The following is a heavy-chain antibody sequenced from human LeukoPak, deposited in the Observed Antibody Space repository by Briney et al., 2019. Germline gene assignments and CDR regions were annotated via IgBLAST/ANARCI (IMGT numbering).Heavy chain of an antibody. J-gene: IGHJ4*02. D-gene: IGHD3-9*01. CDR2: ISAYNGNT. CDR1: GYTFTSYG. CDR3: ARDIYRDVPNYDILTGYSAAFDY. Sequence: ASVKVSCKASGYTFTSYGISWVRQAPGQGLEWMGWISAYNGNTNYAQKLQGRVTMTTDTSTSTAYMELRSLRSDDTAVYYCARDIYRDVPNYDILTGYSAAFDYWGQGTLVTVSS. V-gene: IGHV1-18*01.